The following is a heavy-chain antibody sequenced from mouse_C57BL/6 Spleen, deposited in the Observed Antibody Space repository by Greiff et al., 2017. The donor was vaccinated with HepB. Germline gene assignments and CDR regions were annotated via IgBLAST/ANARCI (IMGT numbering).Heavy chain of an antibody. D-gene: IGHD2-3*01. J-gene: IGHJ2*01. CDR3: ARFYDGYHEDYFDY. CDR2: IHPNSGST. V-gene: IGHV1-64*01. CDR1: GYTFTSYW. Sequence: QVQLQQPGAELVKPGASVKLSCKASGYTFTSYWMHWVKQRPGQGLEWIGMIHPNSGSTNYNEKFKSKATLTVDKSSSTAYMQLSSLTSEDSAVYYGARFYDGYHEDYFDYWGQGTTLTVSS.